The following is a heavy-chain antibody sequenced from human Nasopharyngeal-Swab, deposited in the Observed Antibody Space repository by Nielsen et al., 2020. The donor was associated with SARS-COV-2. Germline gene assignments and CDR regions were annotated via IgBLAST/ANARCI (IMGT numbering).Heavy chain of an antibody. CDR3: AKEGSRTTVITIYWYFDL. CDR2: ISGSGGST. J-gene: IGHJ2*01. Sequence: GGSLRLSCAASGFTFSSYAMSWVRQAPGKGLEWVSAISGSGGSTYYADPVKGRFTISRDNSKNTLYLQMNSLRAEDTAVYYCAKEGSRTTVITIYWYFDLWGRGTLVTVSS. CDR1: GFTFSSYA. D-gene: IGHD2/OR15-2a*01. V-gene: IGHV3-23*01.